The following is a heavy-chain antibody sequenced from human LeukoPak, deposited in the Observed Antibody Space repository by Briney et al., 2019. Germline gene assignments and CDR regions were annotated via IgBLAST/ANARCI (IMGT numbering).Heavy chain of an antibody. J-gene: IGHJ4*02. CDR2: ISSSGSTI. Sequence: PGGSLRLSCAASGFTFSSYEMNWVRQAPGKGLEWVSYISSSGSTIYYADSVKGRFTISRDNAKNSLYLQMNSLRAEDTAVYYCAREATTGAEFDYWGQGTLVTVSS. CDR3: AREATTGAEFDY. D-gene: IGHD1-26*01. CDR1: GFTFSSYE. V-gene: IGHV3-48*03.